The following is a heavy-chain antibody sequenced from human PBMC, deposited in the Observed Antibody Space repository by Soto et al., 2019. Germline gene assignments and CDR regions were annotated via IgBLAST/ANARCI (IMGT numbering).Heavy chain of an antibody. CDR2: IDPSDSYT. D-gene: IGHD3-10*01. CDR1: GYSFTSYW. Sequence: PGESLKISCKGSGYSFTSYWISWVRQMPGKGLEWMGRIDPSDSYTNYSPSFQGHVTISADKSISTAYLQWSSLKASDTAMYYCARYRSHYYGSGSSNAFDIWGQGTMVTVSS. CDR3: ARYRSHYYGSGSSNAFDI. J-gene: IGHJ3*02. V-gene: IGHV5-10-1*01.